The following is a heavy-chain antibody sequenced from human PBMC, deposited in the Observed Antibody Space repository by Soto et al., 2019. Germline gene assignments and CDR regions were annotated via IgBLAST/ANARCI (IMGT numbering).Heavy chain of an antibody. CDR1: GFTFSSYS. V-gene: IGHV3-48*03. Sequence: EVQLVEAGGTLVQPGGSLRLSCVASGFTFSSYSLVWVRQAPGKGLEWISYIFVSGTTIYYADSVKGRFTVSRDNAQNSLILVMNSLRAEDTAVYYCARDKDWAFDYWGQGTLVTVSS. CDR3: ARDKDWAFDY. CDR2: IFVSGTTI. D-gene: IGHD3-9*01. J-gene: IGHJ4*02.